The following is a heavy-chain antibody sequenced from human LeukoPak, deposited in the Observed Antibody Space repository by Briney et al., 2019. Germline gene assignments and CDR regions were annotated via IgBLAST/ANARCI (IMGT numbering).Heavy chain of an antibody. Sequence: PSETLSLTCTVSGSSISSYYWSWIRQPAGKGLEWIGRIYTSGSTNYNPSLKSRVTMSVDTSKNQFSLKLNSVTAADTAVYYCARGKGYCTSTSCGYCSGGSCYAIYHYSYMDVWGKGTTVTVSS. J-gene: IGHJ6*03. CDR2: IYTSGST. CDR3: ARGKGYCTSTSCGYCSGGSCYAIYHYSYMDV. V-gene: IGHV4-4*07. CDR1: GSSISSYY. D-gene: IGHD2-2*01.